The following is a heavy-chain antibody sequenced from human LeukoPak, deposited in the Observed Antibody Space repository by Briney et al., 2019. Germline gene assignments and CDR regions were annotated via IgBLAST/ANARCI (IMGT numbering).Heavy chain of an antibody. Sequence: GGSLRLSCAASGFTFSSYWMHWVRHAPGKRLVWVSRIKSDGSTRYADSVEGRSTISRDNAKNTVYLQMNSLRAEDTGVYYCARAPSEIGGYYPEYFRHWGQGTLVTVSP. D-gene: IGHD3-22*01. J-gene: IGHJ1*01. CDR2: IKSDGST. CDR3: ARAPSEIGGYYPEYFRH. CDR1: GFTFSSYW. V-gene: IGHV3-74*01.